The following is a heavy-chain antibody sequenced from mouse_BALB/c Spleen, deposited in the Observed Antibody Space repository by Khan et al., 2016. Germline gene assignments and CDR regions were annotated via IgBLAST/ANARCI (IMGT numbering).Heavy chain of an antibody. Sequence: QIQLVQSGPSLVQPSQSLSINCIVSGFSLTTYAVHWVRQSPGKGLEWLGVIWGGGTTDYNAAFMSRLSITTDNTKSQATLKMNSLQSDDTAIDFCAKLDYFDSDGAWFAYWGQGSLVTVST. D-gene: IGHD2-4*01. CDR2: IWGGGTT. J-gene: IGHJ3*01. CDR3: AKLDYFDSDGAWFAY. CDR1: GFSLTTYA. V-gene: IGHV2-5-1*01.